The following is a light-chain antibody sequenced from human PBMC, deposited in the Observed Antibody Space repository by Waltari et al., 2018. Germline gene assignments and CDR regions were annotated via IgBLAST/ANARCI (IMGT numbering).Light chain of an antibody. Sequence: DIVMTQTPLSSPVTLGQPASISCRSSQSLVHSDGNTYLSWLHQRPGQPPRLLIYKNSNRFSGVPDRFSGSGAGTDFTLKISRVEAEDVGVYYCMQATQFPQFTFGGGTKVEIK. CDR2: KNS. CDR1: QSLVHSDGNTY. V-gene: IGKV2-24*01. J-gene: IGKJ4*01. CDR3: MQATQFPQFT.